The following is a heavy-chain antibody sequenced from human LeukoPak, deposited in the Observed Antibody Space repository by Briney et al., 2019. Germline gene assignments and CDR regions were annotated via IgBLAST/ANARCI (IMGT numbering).Heavy chain of an antibody. Sequence: PGGSLRLSCAASGFSFSNYAMHWVRRTPGKGLEWVAGISAGGSNKNYADSVKGRFTIFRDKSKSTLYLQMHSLRAEDTAVYYCARDSRDKLRFLEWFHETLDFWGQGTLVTVSS. CDR3: ARDSRDKLRFLEWFHETLDF. D-gene: IGHD3-3*01. J-gene: IGHJ4*02. V-gene: IGHV3-30-3*01. CDR2: ISAGGSNK. CDR1: GFSFSNYA.